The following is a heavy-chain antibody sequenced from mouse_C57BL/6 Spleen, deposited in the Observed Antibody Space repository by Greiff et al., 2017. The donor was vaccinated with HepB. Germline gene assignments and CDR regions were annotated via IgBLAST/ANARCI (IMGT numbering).Heavy chain of an antibody. CDR2: IYPSDSET. CDR1: GYTFTSYW. Sequence: QVQLQQPGAELVRPGSSVKLSCKASGYTFTSYWMDWVKQRPGQGLEWIGNIYPSDSETHYNQKFKDKATLTVDKSSSTAYMQLSSLTPEDSAVYYCAREGDSSGPWFAYWGQGTLVTVSA. D-gene: IGHD3-2*02. CDR3: AREGDSSGPWFAY. V-gene: IGHV1-61*01. J-gene: IGHJ3*01.